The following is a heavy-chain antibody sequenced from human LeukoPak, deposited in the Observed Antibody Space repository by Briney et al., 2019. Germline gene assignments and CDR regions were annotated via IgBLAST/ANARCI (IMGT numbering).Heavy chain of an antibody. CDR3: AKGVLRGYTYGLDY. D-gene: IGHD5-18*01. Sequence: DPGGSLRLSCAASGFTFDDYAMHWVRQAPGKGLEWVSGISWNSGSIGYADSVKGRFTISRDNAKNSLYLQMNSLRAEDTALYHCAKGVLRGYTYGLDYWGQGTLVTVSS. CDR2: ISWNSGSI. J-gene: IGHJ4*02. CDR1: GFTFDDYA. V-gene: IGHV3-9*01.